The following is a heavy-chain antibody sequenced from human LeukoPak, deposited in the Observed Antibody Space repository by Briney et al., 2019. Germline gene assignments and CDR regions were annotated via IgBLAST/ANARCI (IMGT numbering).Heavy chain of an antibody. CDR2: IRNSGGDT. J-gene: IGHJ4*02. CDR1: GFTFSKYA. CDR3: ARGYIYYEDY. D-gene: IGHD3-22*01. V-gene: IGHV3-23*01. Sequence: PGGSLRLSCTVSGFTFSKYAMNWVRQAPGKGLEWVSGIRNSGGDTYYADSVKGRFTISRDNAKNTLYLQMNSLRAEDTAVYYCARGYIYYEDYWGQGTLVTVSS.